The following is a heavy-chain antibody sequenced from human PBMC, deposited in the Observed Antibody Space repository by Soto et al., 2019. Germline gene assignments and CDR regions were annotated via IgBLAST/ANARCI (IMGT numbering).Heavy chain of an antibody. Sequence: GGSLRLSCAASGFTISRYAMMWIRQAPGKGLEWVSGILGSGGTYHADSVTGRFTVSKDNSQNTLYLQMNSLRAEDTAVYYCAKDAVYNXXXWLPESWGXGTLVTVSS. V-gene: IGHV3-23*01. D-gene: IGHD1-1*01. CDR1: GFTISRYA. CDR2: ILGSGGT. J-gene: IGHJ5*01. CDR3: AKDAVYNXXXWLPES.